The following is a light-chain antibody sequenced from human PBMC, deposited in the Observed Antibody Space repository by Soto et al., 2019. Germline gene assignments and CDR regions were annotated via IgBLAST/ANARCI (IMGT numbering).Light chain of an antibody. CDR1: QDIRDE. CDR2: GAS. CDR3: LQDYNDPRT. J-gene: IGKJ1*01. Sequence: AIQMTQSPSSLSASVGDRVTITCRASQDIRDELGWYQQKPGEAPKLLIYGASSLQSGVPSRFTGSGSGTDFTLTISSLQPEDFATFYCLQDYNDPRTFGQGTNVDIK. V-gene: IGKV1-6*01.